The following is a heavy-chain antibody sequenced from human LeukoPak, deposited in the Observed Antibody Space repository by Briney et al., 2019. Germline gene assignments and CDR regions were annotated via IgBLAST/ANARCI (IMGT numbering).Heavy chain of an antibody. CDR3: ARDRKPLLWFGELHLDDSFDI. J-gene: IGHJ3*02. CDR2: ISYDGSHK. D-gene: IGHD3-10*01. Sequence: PGRSLRLSCAASGFTFSSYGMHWVRQAPGKGLEWVAVISYDGSHKYYADSVKGRFTISRDNSKNTLYLQMNSLRAEDTAVYYCARDRKPLLWFGELHLDDSFDIWGQGTMVTVSS. V-gene: IGHV3-30*03. CDR1: GFTFSSYG.